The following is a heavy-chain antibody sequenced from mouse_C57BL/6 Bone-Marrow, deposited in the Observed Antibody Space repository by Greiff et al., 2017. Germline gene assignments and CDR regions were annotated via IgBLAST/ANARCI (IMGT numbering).Heavy chain of an antibody. CDR2: IYPGNSDT. D-gene: IGHD2-4*01. Sequence: VQLQQPGTELVKPGASVKMSCKTSGYTFTSYWMHWVKQRPGQGLEWIGAIYPGNSDTSYNQKFKGKAKLTAVTSASTAYMELSSLTNEDSAVYYCTRRGDYDGEFAYWGQGTLVTVSA. V-gene: IGHV1-5*01. CDR1: GYTFTSYW. CDR3: TRRGDYDGEFAY. J-gene: IGHJ3*01.